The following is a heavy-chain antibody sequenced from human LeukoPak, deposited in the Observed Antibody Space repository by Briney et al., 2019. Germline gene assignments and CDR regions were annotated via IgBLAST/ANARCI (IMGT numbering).Heavy chain of an antibody. D-gene: IGHD6-19*01. V-gene: IGHV4-59*01. J-gene: IGHJ6*02. Sequence: SETLSLTCTVSGGSISSYYWSWIWQPPGKGLEWIGYVYYSGSTNYNPSLKSRVTISVDTSKNQFSLKLSSVTAADTAVYYCARGGGYSSGWYQSSNYYYGMDVWGQGTTVTVSS. CDR1: GGSISSYY. CDR3: ARGGGYSSGWYQSSNYYYGMDV. CDR2: VYYSGST.